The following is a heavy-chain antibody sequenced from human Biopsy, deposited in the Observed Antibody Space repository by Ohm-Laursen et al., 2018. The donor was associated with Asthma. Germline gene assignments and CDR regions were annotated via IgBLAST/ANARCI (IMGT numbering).Heavy chain of an antibody. V-gene: IGHV2-70*04. J-gene: IGHJ4*02. D-gene: IGHD6-13*01. CDR3: AREQQLGNFDY. Sequence: TQTLTLTSTLSGLSLSKTGMRVSWIRQPPGKALEWLARIDWDDDKFYSASLKTRLTISKDTSKNQVVLTMTTTDPVDTATYYCAREQQLGNFDYWGRGTLVTVSS. CDR1: GLSLSKTGMR. CDR2: IDWDDDK.